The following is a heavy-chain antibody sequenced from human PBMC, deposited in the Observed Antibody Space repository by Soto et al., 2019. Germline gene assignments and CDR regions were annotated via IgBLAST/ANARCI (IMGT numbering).Heavy chain of an antibody. D-gene: IGHD2-8*01. CDR1: GYTFTGYY. J-gene: IGHJ4*02. Sequence: ASVKVSCKASGYTFTGYYMHWVRQAPGQGLEWMGWINPNSGGTNYAQKFQGWVTMTRDTYISTAYMELSRMRSDDTDVYYCARSDIVLMVYDYWGQGTLVTVSS. V-gene: IGHV1-2*04. CDR3: ARSDIVLMVYDY. CDR2: INPNSGGT.